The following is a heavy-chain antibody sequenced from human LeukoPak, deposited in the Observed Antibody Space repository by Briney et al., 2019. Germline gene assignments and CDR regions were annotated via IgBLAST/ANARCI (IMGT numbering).Heavy chain of an antibody. V-gene: IGHV3-21*01. Sequence: GGSLRLSCAASGFTFSSYSMNWVRQAPGKGLEWVSSISSSSSYIYYADSVKGRFTISRDNAKNSLYLQMNSLRAEDTAVYYSARDPWGVGATAPSFDYWGQGTLVTVS. J-gene: IGHJ4*02. CDR3: ARDPWGVGATAPSFDY. D-gene: IGHD1-26*01. CDR1: GFTFSSYS. CDR2: ISSSSSYI.